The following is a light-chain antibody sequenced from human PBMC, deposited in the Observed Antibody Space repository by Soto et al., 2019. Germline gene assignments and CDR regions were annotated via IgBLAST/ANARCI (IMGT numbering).Light chain of an antibody. CDR2: DAS. J-gene: IGKJ4*01. Sequence: EIVSTQSPATLSLSPGERATLSCRASQSVGSYLAWYQQKPGQAPRLLIYDASNRATGIPARFSGSGSGTDFTLTISSLEPEDFAVYYCQQRSNWPPITFGGGTKVEIK. V-gene: IGKV3-11*01. CDR1: QSVGSY. CDR3: QQRSNWPPIT.